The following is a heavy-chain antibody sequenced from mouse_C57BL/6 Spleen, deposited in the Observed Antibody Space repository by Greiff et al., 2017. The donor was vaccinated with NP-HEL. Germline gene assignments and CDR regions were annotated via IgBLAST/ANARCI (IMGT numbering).Heavy chain of an antibody. CDR2: INPSNGGT. D-gene: IGHD3-1*01. CDR1: GYTFTSYW. V-gene: IGHV1-53*01. J-gene: IGHJ3*01. CDR3: ARGGKTGLPFAY. Sequence: QVQLQQPGTELVKPGASVKLSCKASGYTFTSYWMHWVKQRPGQGLEWIGNINPSNGGTNYNEKFKRKATLTVDKSSSTAYMQLSSLTSEDSAVYYCARGGKTGLPFAYWGQGTLVTVSA.